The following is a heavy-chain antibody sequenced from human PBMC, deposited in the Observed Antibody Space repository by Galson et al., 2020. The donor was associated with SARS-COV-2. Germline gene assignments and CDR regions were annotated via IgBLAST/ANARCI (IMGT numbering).Heavy chain of an antibody. CDR3: AKEKPEDLDYYYYYMDV. CDR2: ISYDGSNK. V-gene: IGHV3-30*18. D-gene: IGHD2-2*01. Sequence: GESLKISCAASGFTFSSYGMHWVRQAPGKGLEWVAVISYDGSNKYYADSVKSRFTISRDNSKNTLYLQMNSLRAEDTAVYYCAKEKPEDLDYYYYYMDVWGKGTTVTISS. CDR1: GFTFSSYG. J-gene: IGHJ6*03.